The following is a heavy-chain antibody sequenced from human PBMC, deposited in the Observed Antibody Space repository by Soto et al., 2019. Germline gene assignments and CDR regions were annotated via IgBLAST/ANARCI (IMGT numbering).Heavy chain of an antibody. V-gene: IGHV1-2*02. CDR2: INPNSGGT. D-gene: IGHD3-3*01. J-gene: IGHJ6*02. Sequence: QVQLVQSGAEVKKPGASVKVSCKASGYTFTGYYMHWVRQAPGQGLEWMGWINPNSGGTNYAQKFQGRVTMTRDTSISTAYMELSRLRSDDTAVYYCARDQSIFGVVINHYYGMDVWGQGTTVTVSS. CDR3: ARDQSIFGVVINHYYGMDV. CDR1: GYTFTGYY.